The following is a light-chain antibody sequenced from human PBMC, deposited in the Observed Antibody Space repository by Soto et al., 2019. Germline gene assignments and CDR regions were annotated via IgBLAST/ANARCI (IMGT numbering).Light chain of an antibody. J-gene: IGKJ4*01. Sequence: IVLTQSPATLSLSPWERASLSCRASQSIGKYLAWYQQRPGQAPRLLIYDASNRATGIPARFSGSGSGTDFTLTISSLQPEDFATYYCQQANSFPLTFGGGTKVDIK. CDR1: QSIGKY. CDR2: DAS. CDR3: QQANSFPLT. V-gene: IGKV3-11*01.